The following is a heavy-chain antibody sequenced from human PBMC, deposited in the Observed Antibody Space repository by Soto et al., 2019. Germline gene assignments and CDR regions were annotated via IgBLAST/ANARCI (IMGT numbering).Heavy chain of an antibody. Sequence: EVQLVESGGGLVQPGGSLRLSCEASGFPFRNYDMHWVRQGPGKGLEWVSGISAAGDPDYADSVEGRFTISRENAQNSFFLQMNSLRVGDTAVYYCARTDRDFYGLDVWGQGTTVIVSS. V-gene: IGHV3-13*05. CDR2: ISAAGDP. J-gene: IGHJ6*02. CDR1: GFPFRNYD. CDR3: ARTDRDFYGLDV.